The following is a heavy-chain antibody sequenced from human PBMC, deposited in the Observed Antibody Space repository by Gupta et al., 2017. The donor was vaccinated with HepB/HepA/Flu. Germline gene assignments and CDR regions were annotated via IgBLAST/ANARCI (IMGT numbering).Heavy chain of an antibody. CDR3: AKGNGNYYYYGMDV. CDR1: GFIFGSYA. D-gene: IGHD3-10*01. V-gene: IGHV3-23*01. J-gene: IGHJ6*02. CDR2: IRGSGGMT. Sequence: EVRLLESGGGLVQPGGSLRLSCAASGFIFGSYAMSWVRQAPGKGLEWVSCIRGSGGMTYYVESVKGRFTISRDNSENTLYLQMNSLRAEDTAAYYCAKGNGNYYYYGMDVWGQGTTVTVSS.